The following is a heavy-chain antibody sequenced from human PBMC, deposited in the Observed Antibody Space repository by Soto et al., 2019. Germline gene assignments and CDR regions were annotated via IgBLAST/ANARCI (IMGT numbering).Heavy chain of an antibody. J-gene: IGHJ6*02. CDR1: GFTFSVSA. CDR2: IRSKANSYAT. D-gene: IGHD3-3*01. V-gene: IGHV3-73*01. CDR3: TRLYDFWSGYAYGMDV. Sequence: SLRFSCAASGFTFSVSAMHWVRQASGKGLEWVGRIRSKANSYATAYAASVKGRFTISRDDSKNTAYLQMNSLKTEDTAVYYCTRLYDFWSGYAYGMDVWGQGTTVTVSS.